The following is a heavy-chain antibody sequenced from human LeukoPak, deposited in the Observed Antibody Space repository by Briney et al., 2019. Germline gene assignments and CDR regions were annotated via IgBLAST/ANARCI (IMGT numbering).Heavy chain of an antibody. V-gene: IGHV4-39*07. CDR1: GGSISNTNYY. J-gene: IGHJ4*02. CDR3: ARAEERSYFDY. D-gene: IGHD1-26*01. Sequence: SETLSLTCTVSGGSISNTNYYWAWIRQPPGRGLEWIGSIYYTGTTFDNPSLKSRVTISVDTSKNQFSLKLSSVTAADTAVYYCARAEERSYFDYWGQGTLVTVSS. CDR2: IYYTGTT.